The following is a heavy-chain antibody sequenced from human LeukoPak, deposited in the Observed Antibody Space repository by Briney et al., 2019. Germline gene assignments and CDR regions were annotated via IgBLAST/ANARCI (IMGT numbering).Heavy chain of an antibody. J-gene: IGHJ4*02. V-gene: IGHV3-23*01. Sequence: GGSLRLSCAASGFTVSSNYMSWVRQAPGKGLEWVSAISGSGGSTYYADSVKGRFTISRDNSKNTLYLQMNSLRAEDTAVYYCATPGYYYGSGSFFPAHYFDYWGQGTLVTVSS. CDR3: ATPGYYYGSGSFFPAHYFDY. D-gene: IGHD3-10*01. CDR2: ISGSGGST. CDR1: GFTVSSNY.